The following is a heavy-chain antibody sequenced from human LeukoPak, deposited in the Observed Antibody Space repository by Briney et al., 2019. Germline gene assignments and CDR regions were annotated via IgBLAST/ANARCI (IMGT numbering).Heavy chain of an antibody. CDR1: GYTFTGYY. V-gene: IGHV1-2*02. J-gene: IGHJ3*02. D-gene: IGHD3-10*01. CDR2: INPNSGGT. Sequence: ASVKVSCKASGYTFTGYYMHWVRQAPGQGLEWMGWINPNSGGTNYAQKFQGRVTMTRDTSISTAYMELSSLRPEDTALYYCAKEGDYYGSGSHRDAFDMWGQGTMVTVSS. CDR3: AKEGDYYGSGSHRDAFDM.